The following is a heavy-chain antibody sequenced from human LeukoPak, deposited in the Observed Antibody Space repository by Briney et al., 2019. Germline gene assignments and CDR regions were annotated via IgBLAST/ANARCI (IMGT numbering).Heavy chain of an antibody. Sequence: GASVKVSCKASGGTFSSYAISWVRQAPGQGLEWMGRIIPILGIANYAQKFQGRVTITADKSTSTAYMELSSLRSEDTAVYYCASPYSSGWIHFYFAYWGQGTLVTVSS. CDR3: ASPYSSGWIHFYFAY. V-gene: IGHV1-69*04. CDR1: GGTFSSYA. J-gene: IGHJ4*02. CDR2: IIPILGIA. D-gene: IGHD6-19*01.